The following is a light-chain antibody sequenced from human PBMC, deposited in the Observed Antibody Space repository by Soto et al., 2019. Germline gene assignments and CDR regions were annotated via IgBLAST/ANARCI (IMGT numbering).Light chain of an antibody. CDR2: EAT. CDR1: NNDVGSHNF. Sequence: QSALTQPASVSGSPGQSITISCTGTNNDVGSHNFVSWYQQYPGKAPKLLIYEATKRPSGLPNRFSASKSGNTASLTISGLQAEDEADYYCCSLTNGATWVFGGGTKLTVL. CDR3: CSLTNGATWV. V-gene: IGLV2-23*01. J-gene: IGLJ3*02.